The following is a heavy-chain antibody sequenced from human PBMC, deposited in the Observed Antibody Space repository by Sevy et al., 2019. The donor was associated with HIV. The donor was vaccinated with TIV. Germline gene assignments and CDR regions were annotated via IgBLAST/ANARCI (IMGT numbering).Heavy chain of an antibody. V-gene: IGHV1-18*01. Sequence: ASVKVSCKASGYTFTSYRITWVRQAPGQGLEWMGWVSAHNGDTNDAQKLQGRVTMTTDTSTSTAYMELRTLRSDDTAVYYCARPYCSGGSCYSLAYWGQGTLVTVSS. J-gene: IGHJ4*02. CDR3: ARPYCSGGSCYSLAY. CDR2: VSAHNGDT. CDR1: GYTFTSYR. D-gene: IGHD2-15*01.